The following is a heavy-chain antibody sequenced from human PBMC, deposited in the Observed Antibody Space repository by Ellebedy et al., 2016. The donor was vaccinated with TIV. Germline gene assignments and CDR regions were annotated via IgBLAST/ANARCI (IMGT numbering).Heavy chain of an antibody. D-gene: IGHD3-16*01. CDR2: IVSNGDST. Sequence: GESLKISCSASGFTFSSYAMHWVRQAPGKGLEYISAIVSNGDSTYYANSVKGRFTISRENSKNTLYLQMSSLRPEDTAVYYCVKAWGDWGQGTLVTVSS. J-gene: IGHJ4*02. CDR1: GFTFSSYA. CDR3: VKAWGD. V-gene: IGHV3-64D*06.